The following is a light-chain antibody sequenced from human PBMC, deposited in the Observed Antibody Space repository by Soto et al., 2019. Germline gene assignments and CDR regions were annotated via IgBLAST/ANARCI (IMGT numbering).Light chain of an antibody. V-gene: IGKV3-11*01. J-gene: IGKJ1*01. CDR1: QYINTR. Sequence: EIVLTQSPATLSSFPGDRVTLSCRDSQYINTRLAWYQHRPGQAPRLLIYQTSLRAAGIPARFSASGAGTDCTLTISDVQPEDVELDYCHQRQSWPRTFGQGTKVDIK. CDR2: QTS. CDR3: HQRQSWPRT.